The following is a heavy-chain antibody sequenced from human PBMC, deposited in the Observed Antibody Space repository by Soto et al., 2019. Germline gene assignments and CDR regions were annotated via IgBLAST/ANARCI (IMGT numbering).Heavy chain of an antibody. CDR2: ISSSSSYI. J-gene: IGHJ4*02. CDR1: GFTFSSNS. V-gene: IGHV3-21*01. D-gene: IGHD4-17*01. Sequence: EVQLVESGGGLVKPGGSLRLSCADSGFTFSSNSMNWVRQAPGKGLEWVSSISSSSSYIYYADSVKGRFTISRDNAKNSLYLQMNSLRAEDMAVYYCARDGGPSCGDYSTGNFDYWGQGTLVTVSS. CDR3: ARDGGPSCGDYSTGNFDY.